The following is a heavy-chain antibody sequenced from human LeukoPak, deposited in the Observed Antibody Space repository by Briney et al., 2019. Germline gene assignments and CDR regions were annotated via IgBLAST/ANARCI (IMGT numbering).Heavy chain of an antibody. D-gene: IGHD6-19*01. V-gene: IGHV3-21*01. J-gene: IGHJ5*02. CDR3: ARRYSSGWYFWFDP. Sequence: PGGSLRLSCEASGFAFSSYYMSWVRQAPGKGLEWVSTISSSSSFISYADSVEGRFTISRDNAKNSLYLQMNSLRAEDTAVYYCARRYSSGWYFWFDPWGQGTLVTVSS. CDR2: ISSSSSFI. CDR1: GFAFSSYY.